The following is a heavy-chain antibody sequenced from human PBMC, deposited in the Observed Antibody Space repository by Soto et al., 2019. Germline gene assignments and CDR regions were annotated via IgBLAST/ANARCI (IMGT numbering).Heavy chain of an antibody. Sequence: GESLKISCAASGFTFSSYAMSWVRQAPGKGLEWVSAISGSGGSTYYADSVKGRFTISRDNSKNTLYLQMNSLRAEDTAVYYCAKDRADYYGSGSYYNYWGQGTLVTVSS. CDR1: GFTFSSYA. CDR3: AKDRADYYGSGSYYNY. V-gene: IGHV3-23*01. D-gene: IGHD3-10*01. CDR2: ISGSGGST. J-gene: IGHJ4*02.